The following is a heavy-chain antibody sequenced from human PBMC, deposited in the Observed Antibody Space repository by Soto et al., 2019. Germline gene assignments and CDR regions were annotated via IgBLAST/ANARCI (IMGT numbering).Heavy chain of an antibody. J-gene: IGHJ6*03. CDR1: GFSLSTSGVG. V-gene: IGHV2-5*02. D-gene: IGHD2-15*01. CDR2: IYWDDDK. Sequence: ESGPTLVNPTQTLTLTCTFSGFSLSTSGVGVGWIRQPPGKALEWLALIYWDDDKRYSPSLKSRLTITKDTSKNQVVLTMTNMDPVDTATYYCAQSVVVVGAADYYYMDVWGKGTTVTVSS. CDR3: AQSVVVVGAADYYYMDV.